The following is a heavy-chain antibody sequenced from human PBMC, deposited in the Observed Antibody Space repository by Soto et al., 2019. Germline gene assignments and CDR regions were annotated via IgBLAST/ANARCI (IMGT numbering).Heavy chain of an antibody. CDR1: AFTFSSYS. D-gene: IGHD3-10*01. V-gene: IGHV3-23*01. CDR3: AKKANSGPGSHYFDH. J-gene: IGHJ4*02. Sequence: GESLKISGAASAFTFSSYSMSWVRQAPGKGLEWVSGFRTGGDDATTYYADSVKGRFTISRDNSKNMLFLQMNSLRAEDTAIYYCAKKANSGPGSHYFDHWGQGTLVTVSS. CDR2: FRTGGDDATT.